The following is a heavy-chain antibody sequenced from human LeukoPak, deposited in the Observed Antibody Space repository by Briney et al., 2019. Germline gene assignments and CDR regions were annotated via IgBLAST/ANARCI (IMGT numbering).Heavy chain of an antibody. Sequence: ASVKVSCKASGYTFTGYYMHWVRQAPGQGLEWMGWISAYNGNTNYAQKLQGRVTMTTDTSTSTAYMELRSLRSDDTAVYYCARSLRYFDWSFDYWGQGTLVTVSS. CDR2: ISAYNGNT. J-gene: IGHJ4*02. CDR1: GYTFTGYY. CDR3: ARSLRYFDWSFDY. V-gene: IGHV1-18*04. D-gene: IGHD3-9*01.